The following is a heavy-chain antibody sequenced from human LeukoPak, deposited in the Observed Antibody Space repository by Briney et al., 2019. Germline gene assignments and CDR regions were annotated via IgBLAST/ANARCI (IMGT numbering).Heavy chain of an antibody. CDR3: AKQMVERPHYYYMDV. D-gene: IGHD2-15*01. V-gene: IGHV3-30*02. CDR1: GFIFSSFG. CDR2: IQDDESNK. Sequence: GGTLRLSCAASGFIFSSFGMHWVRQAPGKGLEWVAFIQDDESNKFYADSVKGRFTISRDNSKNTLFLQMNSLRPEDTALYYCAKQMVERPHYYYMDVWGKGTTVTVSS. J-gene: IGHJ6*03.